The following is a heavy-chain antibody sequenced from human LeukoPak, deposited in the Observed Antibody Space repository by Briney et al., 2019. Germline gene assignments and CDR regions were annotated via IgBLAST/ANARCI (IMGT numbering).Heavy chain of an antibody. CDR3: ARVALYDSSGYCGFDY. CDR2: IYYSGST. Sequence: SETLSLTCTVSGGSISSYYWSWVRQPPGKGLEWIGHIYYSGSTNYNPSLKSRVTISVDTSKNQFSLKLSSVTAADTAVYYCARVALYDSSGYCGFDYWGQGTLVTVSS. CDR1: GGSISSYY. D-gene: IGHD3-22*01. V-gene: IGHV4-59*01. J-gene: IGHJ4*02.